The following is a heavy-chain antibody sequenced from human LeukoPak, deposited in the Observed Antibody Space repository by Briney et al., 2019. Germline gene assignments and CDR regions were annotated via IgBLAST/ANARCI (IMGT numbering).Heavy chain of an antibody. V-gene: IGHV3-23*01. D-gene: IGHD6-19*01. CDR2: ISGSSDGT. CDR1: GFTFSTYA. Sequence: GGSLRLSCAASGFTFSTYAMAWVRQAPGKGLEWVSAISGSSDGTYYADSVRGRFTVSRDNSKNTVYLQMNSLRVEDTAVFYCVKEYRSGLIPCFDYWGQGTQVTVSS. J-gene: IGHJ4*02. CDR3: VKEYRSGLIPCFDY.